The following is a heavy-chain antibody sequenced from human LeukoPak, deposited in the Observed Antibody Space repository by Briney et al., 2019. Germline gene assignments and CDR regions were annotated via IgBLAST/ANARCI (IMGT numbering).Heavy chain of an antibody. CDR2: INPSGGST. CDR3: ARASRDYVWGSYRSRPPIKYAFDI. J-gene: IGHJ3*02. D-gene: IGHD3-16*02. Sequence: ASVKVSCKASGYTFTSYYMHWVRQAPGQGLEWMGIINPSGGSTSYAQKFQGRVTMTRDMSTSTVYMELSSLRSDDTAVYYCARASRDYVWGSYRSRPPIKYAFDIWGQGTMVTVSS. V-gene: IGHV1-46*01. CDR1: GYTFTSYY.